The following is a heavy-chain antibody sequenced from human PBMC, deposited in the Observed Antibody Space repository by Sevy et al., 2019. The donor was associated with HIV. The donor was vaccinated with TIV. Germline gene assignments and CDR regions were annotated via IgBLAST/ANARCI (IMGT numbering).Heavy chain of an antibody. D-gene: IGHD3-22*01. Sequence: GGSLRLSCAASGFTFSSYAVGWVRQAPGKGLEWVSTISGSGGSTYYADSVKGRFTISRDNSKNTLYLQMNSLRAEDTAVYYCAKDLFYFDSSDHGAFDIWGQGTMVTVSS. J-gene: IGHJ3*02. CDR3: AKDLFYFDSSDHGAFDI. CDR1: GFTFSSYA. CDR2: ISGSGGST. V-gene: IGHV3-23*01.